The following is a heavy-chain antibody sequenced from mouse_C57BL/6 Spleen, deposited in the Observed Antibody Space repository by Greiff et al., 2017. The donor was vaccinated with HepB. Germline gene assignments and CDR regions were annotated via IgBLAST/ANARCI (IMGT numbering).Heavy chain of an antibody. CDR2: IYPGSGST. D-gene: IGHD2-5*01. J-gene: IGHJ4*01. CDR3: ARFPAYYSNHYYAMDY. Sequence: VQLQQSGAELVKPGASVKISCKASGYTFTDYYINWVKQRPGQGLEWIGDIYPGSGSTNYNEKFKSKATLTVDTSSSTAYMQLSSLTSEDSAVYYCARFPAYYSNHYYAMDYWGQGTSVTVSS. V-gene: IGHV1-55*01. CDR1: GYTFTDYY.